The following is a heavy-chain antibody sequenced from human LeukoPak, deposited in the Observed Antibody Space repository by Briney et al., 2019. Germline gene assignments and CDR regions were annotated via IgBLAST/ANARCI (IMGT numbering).Heavy chain of an antibody. V-gene: IGHV3-30*02. D-gene: IGHD6-13*01. CDR1: GFTFSYYG. Sequence: AGGSLRLSCAASGFTFSYYGMHWVRQAPGKGLEGVTFIGYDGTDKYYADSVKGRFTISRDNSKNTLSLHMNSLRAEDTAVYYCARDLTYNSWYYFDSWGQGILVTVSS. CDR2: IGYDGTDK. CDR3: ARDLTYNSWYYFDS. J-gene: IGHJ4*02.